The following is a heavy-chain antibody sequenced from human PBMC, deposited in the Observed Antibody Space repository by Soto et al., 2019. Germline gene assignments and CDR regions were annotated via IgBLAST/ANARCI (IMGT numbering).Heavy chain of an antibody. CDR3: GRDWRGAEGFDP. D-gene: IGHD3-3*01. V-gene: IGHV4-59*01. Sequence: PSETLSLTCTVSGGSISSYYWSWIRQPPGKGLEWIGYIYYSGSTNYNPSLKGRVTMTIDTSTTTSYMELRSLTSDDTAIYFCGRDWRGAEGFDPWGQGTLVTVSS. CDR2: IYYSGST. J-gene: IGHJ5*02. CDR1: GGSISSYY.